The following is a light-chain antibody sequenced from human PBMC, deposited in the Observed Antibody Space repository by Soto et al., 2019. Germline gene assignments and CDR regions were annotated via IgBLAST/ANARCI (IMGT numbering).Light chain of an antibody. V-gene: IGKV3-20*01. CDR1: QSVISRC. J-gene: IGKJ1*01. CDR3: QQYDNSQWT. CDR2: GAS. Sequence: ILLTQSPGTLSLSPGERATLSCRASQSVISRCLAWYQQKPGQAPRLLIYGASTRATGIPDRFSGGGSGTDFTLTISRLEPEDFAVYFCQQYDNSQWTFGQGTKVDIK.